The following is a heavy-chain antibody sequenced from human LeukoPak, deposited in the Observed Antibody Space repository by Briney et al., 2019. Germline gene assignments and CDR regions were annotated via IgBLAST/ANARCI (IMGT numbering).Heavy chain of an antibody. CDR3: ARGELTYYFDSSPVDY. CDR2: INPNSGGT. V-gene: IGHV1-2*02. D-gene: IGHD3-22*01. Sequence: SVKVSCKASGYTFTDYYMHWVRQAPGQGLEWMGWINPNSGGTNYAQKFQGRVTMTRDTSISTAYMVLSRLKSDDTAVYYCARGELTYYFDSSPVDYWGQGTLVTVSS. J-gene: IGHJ4*02. CDR1: GYTFTDYY.